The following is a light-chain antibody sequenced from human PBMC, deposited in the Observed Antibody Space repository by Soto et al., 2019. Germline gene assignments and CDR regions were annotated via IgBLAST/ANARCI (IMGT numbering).Light chain of an antibody. CDR1: QSVGSS. V-gene: IGKV3-15*01. J-gene: IGKJ5*01. Sequence: EVVMTQSPATLSVSPGERATLSCRASQSVGSSLAWYQQKRGQAPRLLIHGASARATGISARFSGSGSGTEFTLTISSLQSEDVAVYYCQQRHNWPITFGQGTRLDIK. CDR2: GAS. CDR3: QQRHNWPIT.